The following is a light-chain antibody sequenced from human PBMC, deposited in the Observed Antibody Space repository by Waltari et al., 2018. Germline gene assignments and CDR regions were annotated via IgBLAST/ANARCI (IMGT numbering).Light chain of an antibody. CDR1: QSLYIN. Sequence: EIVLPQSPATLSVSQGERVTLPCRASQSLYINLAWYQQKPGQPPRLLIYRASTRATGVPPRFSGTGSGTQFTLTISSLQSEDSGVYYCQQDNEWPPITFGQGTRLEIQ. CDR3: QQDNEWPPIT. J-gene: IGKJ5*01. V-gene: IGKV3-15*01. CDR2: RAS.